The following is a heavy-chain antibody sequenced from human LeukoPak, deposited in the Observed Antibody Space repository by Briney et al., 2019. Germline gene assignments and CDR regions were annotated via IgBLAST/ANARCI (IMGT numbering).Heavy chain of an antibody. CDR3: VKDLDNHYYQTLFDY. CDR1: GFTFSRYA. V-gene: IGHV3-64D*06. CDR2: ISNNGGST. J-gene: IGHJ4*02. Sequence: PPGGSLRLSCSASGFTFSRYAMHWVRQAPGKGLESVSAISNNGGSTYYADSVKGRFTISRDNSKNTLYLQMSSLRAEDTAVYYCVKDLDNHYYQTLFDYWGQGTLVTVSS. D-gene: IGHD1-14*01.